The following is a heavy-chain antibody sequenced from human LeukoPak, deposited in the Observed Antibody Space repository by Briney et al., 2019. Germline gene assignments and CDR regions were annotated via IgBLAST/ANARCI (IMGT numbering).Heavy chain of an antibody. CDR1: GYTFTSYG. D-gene: IGHD6-13*01. Sequence: ASVKVSCKASGYTFTSYGISWVRQATGQGLEWMGWMNPNSGNTGYAQKFQGRVTITRNTSISTAYMELSSLRSEDTAVYYCARAPRYIAAAGTIDYWGQGTLVTVSS. CDR2: MNPNSGNT. J-gene: IGHJ4*02. CDR3: ARAPRYIAAAGTIDY. V-gene: IGHV1-8*03.